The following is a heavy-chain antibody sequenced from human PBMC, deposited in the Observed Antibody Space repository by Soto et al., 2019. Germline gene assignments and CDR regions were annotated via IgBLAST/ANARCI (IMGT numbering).Heavy chain of an antibody. D-gene: IGHD2-8*02. CDR3: ATSVGIAPTGEDGMDV. CDR1: GGTFSIYG. CDR2: IIPILTTP. V-gene: IGHV1-69*01. J-gene: IGHJ6*02. Sequence: QVQLVQSGAEVKKTGSSVKVSCTASGGTFSIYGFSWVRQAPGQGPEWIGGIIPILTTPNYAQKFQGRVTIVADESTMTVYMELSSLKFEDTAVYYCATSVGIAPTGEDGMDVWGQGTSVTVSS.